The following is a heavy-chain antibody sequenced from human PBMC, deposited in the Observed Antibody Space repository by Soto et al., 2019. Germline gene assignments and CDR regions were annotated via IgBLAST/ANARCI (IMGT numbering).Heavy chain of an antibody. V-gene: IGHV3-30*18. D-gene: IGHD5-12*01. CDR2: IPYDERSK. CDR3: EQEPGYGLDY. Sequence: QVHLVESGGGVVQPGRSLRLSCAASGFTFSTYGMHWVRQAPGKGLEWVAAIPYDERSKYYADSVKGRFTISRDNSTNNLYLQMNSLRAEDTAVYYGEQEPGYGLDYWGQGTLVTVSS. J-gene: IGHJ4*02. CDR1: GFTFSTYG.